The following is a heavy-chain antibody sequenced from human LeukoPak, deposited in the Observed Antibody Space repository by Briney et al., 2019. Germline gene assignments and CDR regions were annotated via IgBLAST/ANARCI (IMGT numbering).Heavy chain of an antibody. CDR3: ARGFCGGDCYSYYYYGMDV. V-gene: IGHV4-59*01. CDR2: IYYSGTT. J-gene: IGHJ6*02. CDR1: GGSISNYY. Sequence: SETLSLTCTVSGGSISNYYWSWLRQPPGKGLEWIGYIYYSGTTNYSPSLKSRVTISVDTSKNQFSLKLSSVTAADTAVYYCARGFCGGDCYSYYYYGMDVWGQGTTVTVSS. D-gene: IGHD2-21*02.